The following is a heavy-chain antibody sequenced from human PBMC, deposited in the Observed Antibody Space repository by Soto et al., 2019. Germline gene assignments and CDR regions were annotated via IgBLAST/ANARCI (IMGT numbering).Heavy chain of an antibody. V-gene: IGHV2-5*02. CDR1: GFSLNTGGVG. D-gene: IGHD6-19*01. Sequence: QITLKESGPTVVKPTQTLTLTCSLSGFSLNTGGVGVGWIRQPPGKALEWLAVIYWDDDKSWNPSLRDRLTINRDDSDDQVVLTVTNMDPVDTGTYYCARRRGGFGGGWTGPYFDYWGQGTLVTV. CDR3: ARRRGGFGGGWTGPYFDY. CDR2: IYWDDDK. J-gene: IGHJ4*02.